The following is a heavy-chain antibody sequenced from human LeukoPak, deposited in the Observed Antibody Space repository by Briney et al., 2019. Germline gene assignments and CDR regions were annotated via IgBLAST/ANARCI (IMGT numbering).Heavy chain of an antibody. CDR2: IYYSGST. J-gene: IGHJ4*02. D-gene: IGHD3-9*01. CDR3: ARVRRYFGWTFDY. V-gene: IGHV4-30-4*01. CDR1: GDSISSGDYY. Sequence: SQTLSLTCTVSGDSISSGDYYWSWIRQPPGKGLEWIGYIYYSGSTYYNSPLKSRLIISVDTSKNQFSLKLSSVTAADTAVYYCARVRRYFGWTFDYWGQGTLVTVSS.